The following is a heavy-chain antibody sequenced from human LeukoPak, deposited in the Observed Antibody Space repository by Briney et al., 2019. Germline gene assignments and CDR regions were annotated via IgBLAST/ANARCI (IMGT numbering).Heavy chain of an antibody. V-gene: IGHV3-74*01. CDR3: ARGGDWVQFASHIDY. D-gene: IGHD5-24*01. J-gene: IGHJ4*02. CDR2: INSDGNST. Sequence: GGSLRLSCAASGFSFSNYWMHWVRQGPGKGLVWVSRINSDGNSTSYADSVKGRFTISRDNAKNTLFLQMNSLRAEDTAVYFCARGGDWVQFASHIDYWGQGTLVTVSS. CDR1: GFSFSNYW.